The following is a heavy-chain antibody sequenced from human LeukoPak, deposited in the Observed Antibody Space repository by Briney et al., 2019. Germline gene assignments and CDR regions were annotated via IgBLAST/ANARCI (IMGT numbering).Heavy chain of an antibody. CDR2: IHYSGST. V-gene: IGHV4-59*08. D-gene: IGHD5-18*01. CDR3: ASLQNRGFDYGYDDAFDV. Sequence: SETLSLTCIVSHGSISRYYWSWIRQPPGKGLEWIGHIHYSGSTEYSPSLKSRVTISVDPSENQVSLKVTYVTAADPAVYYCASLQNRGFDYGYDDAFDVWGQGTMVTVSS. J-gene: IGHJ3*01. CDR1: HGSISRYY.